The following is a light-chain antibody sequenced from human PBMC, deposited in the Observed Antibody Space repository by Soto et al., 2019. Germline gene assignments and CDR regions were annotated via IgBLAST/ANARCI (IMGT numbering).Light chain of an antibody. CDR1: STNIGGGYD. CDR2: GNS. CDR3: QSYYSSLCAL. J-gene: IGLJ3*02. Sequence: QSVLTQPPSVSGAPGQTVTISCTGTSTNIGGGYDVHWYQQLPGTAPKLLIYGNSNRPSGVPDRFSGSKSGTSASLAITGVQAEDEADYYCQSYYSSLCALFGGGTKLTVL. V-gene: IGLV1-40*01.